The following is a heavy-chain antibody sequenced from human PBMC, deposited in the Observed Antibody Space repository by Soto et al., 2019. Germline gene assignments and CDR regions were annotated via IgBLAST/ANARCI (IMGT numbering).Heavy chain of an antibody. D-gene: IGHD3-10*01. CDR1: GGSISSYY. J-gene: IGHJ4*02. CDR3: ASGTFYYGSGSYYFDY. Sequence: SETLSLTCTVSGGSISSYYWSWIRQPPGKGLEWIGYIYYSGSTNYNPSLKSRVTISVDTSKNQFSLQLNSVTPEDTAVYYCASGTFYYGSGSYYFDYWGQGTLVTVSS. CDR2: IYYSGST. V-gene: IGHV4-59*12.